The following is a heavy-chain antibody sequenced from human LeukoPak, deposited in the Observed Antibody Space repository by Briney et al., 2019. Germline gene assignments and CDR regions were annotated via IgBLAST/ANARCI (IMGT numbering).Heavy chain of an antibody. CDR3: ARDGIGYCSGGSCKGIDY. CDR2: ISSSSSYI. J-gene: IGHJ4*02. CDR1: GFTFSSYA. Sequence: PGGSLRLSCAASGFTFSSYAMGWVRQAPGKGLEWVSSISSSSSYIYYADSVKGRFTISRDNAKNSLYLQMNSLRAEDTAVYYCARDGIGYCSGGSCKGIDYWGQGTLVTVSS. D-gene: IGHD2-15*01. V-gene: IGHV3-21*01.